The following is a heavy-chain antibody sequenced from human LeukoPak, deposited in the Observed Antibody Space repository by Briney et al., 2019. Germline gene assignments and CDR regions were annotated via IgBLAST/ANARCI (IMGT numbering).Heavy chain of an antibody. CDR1: GGSFNGYY. CDR2: INHSGST. J-gene: IGHJ4*02. D-gene: IGHD3-22*01. Sequence: SETLSLTCAVYGGSFNGYYWSWIRQPPGKGLEWIGEINHSGSTDYNPSLKSRVTISVDTSKNQFSLKLSSVTAADTAVYYCARGLKYYYDSSGYYYFDYWGQGTLVTVSS. CDR3: ARGLKYYYDSSGYYYFDY. V-gene: IGHV4-34*01.